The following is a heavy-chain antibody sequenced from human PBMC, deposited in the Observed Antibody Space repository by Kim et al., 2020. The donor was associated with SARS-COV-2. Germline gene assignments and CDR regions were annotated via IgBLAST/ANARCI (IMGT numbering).Heavy chain of an antibody. D-gene: IGHD2-2*01. Sequence: LKIRVTISEDTSKNQFSLKLSSVTAADTAVYYCARVICSSTSCYVHWFDPWGQGTLVTVSS. CDR3: ARVICSSTSCYVHWFDP. J-gene: IGHJ5*02. V-gene: IGHV4-31*02.